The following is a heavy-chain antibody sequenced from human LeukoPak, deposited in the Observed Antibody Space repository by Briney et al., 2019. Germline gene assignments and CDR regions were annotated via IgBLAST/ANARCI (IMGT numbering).Heavy chain of an antibody. Sequence: PSEALSLTCTVSGGSISSSSYYWGWIRQPPGKGLEWIGSIYYSGSTYYNPSLKSRVTISVDTSKNQFSLKLSSVTAADTAVYYCARASRYSYGPMNWFDPWGQGTLVTVSS. CDR2: IYYSGST. CDR3: ARASRYSYGPMNWFDP. D-gene: IGHD5-18*01. V-gene: IGHV4-39*07. J-gene: IGHJ5*02. CDR1: GGSISSSSYY.